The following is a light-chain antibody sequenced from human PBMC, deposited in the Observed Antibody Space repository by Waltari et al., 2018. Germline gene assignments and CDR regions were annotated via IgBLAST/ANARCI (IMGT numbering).Light chain of an antibody. Sequence: QVVLPQSPSASASLGASVNLTCPPSSGHRRHHIAWHQRQPENGPRFLMKLNDDGSHTKGDGIPDRFSGSSSGTERYLTISSLQSEDEAEYYCQTWGTGIHVVFGGGTKLTVL. V-gene: IGLV4-69*01. CDR1: SGHRRHH. J-gene: IGLJ2*01. CDR3: QTWGTGIHVV. CDR2: LNDDGSH.